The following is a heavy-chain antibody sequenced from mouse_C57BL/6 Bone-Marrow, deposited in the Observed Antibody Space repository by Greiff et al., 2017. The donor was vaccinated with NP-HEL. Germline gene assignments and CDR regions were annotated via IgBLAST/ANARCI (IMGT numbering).Heavy chain of an antibody. CDR3: ARSDLLPTRRRYFDV. CDR1: GYAFTNYL. J-gene: IGHJ1*03. Sequence: VQLQQSGAELVRPGTSVKVSCKASGYAFTNYLIEWVKQRPGQGLEWIGVINPGSGGTNYNEKFKGKATLTADKSSSTAYMQLSSLTSEDSAVYCCARSDLLPTRRRYFDVWGTGTTVTVSS. CDR2: INPGSGGT. D-gene: IGHD1-1*01. V-gene: IGHV1-54*01.